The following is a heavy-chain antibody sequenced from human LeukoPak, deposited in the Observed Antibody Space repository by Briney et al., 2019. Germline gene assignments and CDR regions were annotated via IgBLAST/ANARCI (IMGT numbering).Heavy chain of an antibody. D-gene: IGHD2-2*02. J-gene: IGHJ6*02. V-gene: IGHV3-74*01. CDR2: TNSDETST. CDR3: ARGKYPYSLDV. CDR1: GFTFSDYW. Sequence: GGSLRLSCAASGFTFSDYWMHWVRQAPGKGLVWVSGTNSDETSTIYADSVKGRFTISRDNAKNTLYLQMNSLRAEDTALYYCARGKYPYSLDVWGQGTTVFVSS.